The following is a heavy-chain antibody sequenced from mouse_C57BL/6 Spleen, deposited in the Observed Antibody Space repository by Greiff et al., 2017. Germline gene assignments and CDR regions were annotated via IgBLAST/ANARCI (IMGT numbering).Heavy chain of an antibody. CDR2: ISYSGST. Sequence: EVKLQESGPGMVKPSQSLSLSCTVTGYSITSGYDWHWNRHFPGNKLEWMGYISYSGSTNYNPYLKSRISITHDTSRNPFFLQLSSVTAEDTAAYYCTRGDYYGSSLVDYWGQGTTLTVSS. J-gene: IGHJ2*01. V-gene: IGHV3-1*01. CDR3: TRGDYYGSSLVDY. CDR1: GYSITSGYD. D-gene: IGHD1-1*01.